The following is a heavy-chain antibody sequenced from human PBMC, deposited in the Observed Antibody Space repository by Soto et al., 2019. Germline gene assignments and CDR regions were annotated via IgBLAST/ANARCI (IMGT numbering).Heavy chain of an antibody. Sequence: SETLSLTCSVSGASTSSSSYYWGWIRQPPGKGLEWIGNNYSGSTYYNPSLKSRVTISVDTSKNQFSLNLSSVTAADTAVYYCARTYYGGPGYWGQGTLVT. CDR3: ARTYYGGPGY. CDR1: GASTSSSSYY. V-gene: IGHV4-39*01. CDR2: NYSGST. J-gene: IGHJ4*02. D-gene: IGHD4-17*01.